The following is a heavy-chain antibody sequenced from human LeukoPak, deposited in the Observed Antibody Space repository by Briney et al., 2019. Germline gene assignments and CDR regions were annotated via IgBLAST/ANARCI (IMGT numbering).Heavy chain of an antibody. CDR1: GGTFSSYA. J-gene: IGHJ4*02. D-gene: IGHD4-17*01. CDR3: ARMGSYGDHIDY. Sequence: SVKVSCKASGGTFSSYAISWVRQAPGQGLEWMGGIIPIFGTANYAQKFQGRVTITADESTSTAYMELSSLRSEDTAVYYCARMGSYGDHIDYWGQGTLVTVSS. CDR2: IIPIFGTA. V-gene: IGHV1-69*13.